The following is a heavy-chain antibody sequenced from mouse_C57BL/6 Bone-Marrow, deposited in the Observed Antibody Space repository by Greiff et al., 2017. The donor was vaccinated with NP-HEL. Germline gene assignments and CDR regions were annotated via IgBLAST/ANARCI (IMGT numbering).Heavy chain of an antibody. CDR3: ARPEYSNYVYWYFDV. J-gene: IGHJ1*03. D-gene: IGHD2-5*01. CDR2: IYPRDGST. V-gene: IGHV1-78*01. CDR1: GYTFTDHT. Sequence: VQLQQSDAELVKPGASVKISCKVSGYTFTDHTIHWMKQRPEQGLEWIGYIYPRDGSTKYNEKFKGKATLTADKSSSTAYMQLNSLTSEDSAVYFCARPEYSNYVYWYFDVWGTGTTVTVSS.